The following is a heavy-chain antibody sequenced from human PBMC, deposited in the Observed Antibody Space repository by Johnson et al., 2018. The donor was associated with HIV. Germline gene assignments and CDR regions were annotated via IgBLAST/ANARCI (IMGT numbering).Heavy chain of an antibody. CDR1: GFTFSSYA. D-gene: IGHD3-10*01. CDR3: ARRGMVQGVINAFDI. Sequence: QVQLVESGGGVVQPGRSLRLSCAASGFTFSSYAMHWVRQAPGKGLEWVAVISYDGSNKYYADSVKGRFTISRDNSKKTLYLQMNSLRAEDTAVYYCARRGMVQGVINAFDIWGQGTMVTVSS. J-gene: IGHJ3*02. CDR2: ISYDGSNK. V-gene: IGHV3-30-3*01.